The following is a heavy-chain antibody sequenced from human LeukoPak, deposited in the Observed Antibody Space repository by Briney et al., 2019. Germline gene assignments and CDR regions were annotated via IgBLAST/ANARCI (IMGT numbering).Heavy chain of an antibody. D-gene: IGHD6-13*01. J-gene: IGHJ4*02. Sequence: SETLSLTCAVYGGSFSGYYWSWIRQPPGKGLEYIGEINHSGITNYNPSLKSRVTISVDTSKNQSSLKLSSVTAADTAVYYCARGDPGIAAAVGFWGQGTLVTVSS. V-gene: IGHV4-34*01. CDR2: INHSGIT. CDR1: GGSFSGYY. CDR3: ARGDPGIAAAVGF.